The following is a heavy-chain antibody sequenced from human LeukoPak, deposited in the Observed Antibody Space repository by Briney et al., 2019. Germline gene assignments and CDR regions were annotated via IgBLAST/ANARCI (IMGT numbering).Heavy chain of an antibody. CDR1: GFTSSSYA. J-gene: IGHJ5*02. CDR3: AKRIMGATKWFGP. Sequence: PGGSLRLSCAASGFTSSSYAMSWVRQAPGKGLEWVSTISGSGGSTYYADSVKGRFTISRDNSKNTLDLQMNSLRAEDTAVYYCAKRIMGATKWFGPWGQGTLVTVSS. D-gene: IGHD1-26*01. CDR2: ISGSGGST. V-gene: IGHV3-23*01.